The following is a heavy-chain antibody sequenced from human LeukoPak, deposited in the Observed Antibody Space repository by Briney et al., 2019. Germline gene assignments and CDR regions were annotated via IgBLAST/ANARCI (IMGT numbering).Heavy chain of an antibody. CDR2: ISWNSGSI. CDR1: GFTFSTFG. CDR3: AKAEWADGSGYYYKPAAFDI. Sequence: GGSLRLSCASSGFTFSTFGMHWVRQAPGKGLEWVSGISWNSGSIGYADSVKGRFTISRDNAKNSLYLQMNSLRAEDMALYYCAKAEWADGSGYYYKPAAFDIWGQGTMVTVSS. V-gene: IGHV3-9*03. J-gene: IGHJ3*02. D-gene: IGHD3-22*01.